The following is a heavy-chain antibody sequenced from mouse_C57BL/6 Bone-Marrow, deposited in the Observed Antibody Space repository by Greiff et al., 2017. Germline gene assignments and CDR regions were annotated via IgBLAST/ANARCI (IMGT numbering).Heavy chain of an antibody. CDR1: GYTFTDYY. CDR2: IYPGSGNT. J-gene: IGHJ2*01. D-gene: IGHD1-1*01. Sequence: QVQLQQSGAELVRPGASVKLSCKASGYTFTDYYINWVKQRPGQGLEWIARIYPGSGNTYYNEKFKGQATLTAEKSSSTAYMQLSSLTSEDSAVYFCARSLYYGSFFDYWGQGTTLTVSS. CDR3: ARSLYYGSFFDY. V-gene: IGHV1-76*01.